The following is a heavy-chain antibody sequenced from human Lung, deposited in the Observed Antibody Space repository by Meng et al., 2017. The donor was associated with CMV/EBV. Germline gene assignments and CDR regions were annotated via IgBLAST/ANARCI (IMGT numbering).Heavy chain of an antibody. V-gene: IGHV4-39*07. Sequence: SETLSLTCTLSGCPISSSNYYWGWIRQPPGKGLEWIGRMLSTGRTYYNPSLKSRVTISIDTSKNQFSLKLNSVTAADTAVYFCARDHKFRVGIVVVPAFDIWGQGXMVTVSS. D-gene: IGHD2-2*01. J-gene: IGHJ3*02. CDR2: MLSTGRT. CDR1: GCPISSSNYY. CDR3: ARDHKFRVGIVVVPAFDI.